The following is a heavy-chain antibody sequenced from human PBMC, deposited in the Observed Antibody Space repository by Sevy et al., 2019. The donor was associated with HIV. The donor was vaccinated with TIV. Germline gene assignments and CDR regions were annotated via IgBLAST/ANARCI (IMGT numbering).Heavy chain of an antibody. V-gene: IGHV2-5*01. J-gene: IGHJ4*02. Sequence: SGPTLVKPTQTLTLTCTFSGFSLSTSGMGVGWIRQPPGKALEWLALIYWNDDKRYSPSLNSRLTITKDTSKNQVVLTMTNLDPVDTATYYCAYSSRDTGGYYRDYFDYWGQGTLVTVSS. D-gene: IGHD3-22*01. CDR3: AYSSRDTGGYYRDYFDY. CDR2: IYWNDDK. CDR1: GFSLSTSGMG.